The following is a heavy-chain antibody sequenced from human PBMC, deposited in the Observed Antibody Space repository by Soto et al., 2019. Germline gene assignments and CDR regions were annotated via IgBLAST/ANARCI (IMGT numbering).Heavy chain of an antibody. CDR1: GYTFTGYY. D-gene: IGHD6-13*01. V-gene: IGHV1-2*04. J-gene: IGHJ6*03. CDR3: ARGAAAPQVGPYSGEIYYYYYYMDV. Sequence: ASVKVSCKASGYTFTGYYMHWVRQAPGQGLEWMGWINPNSGGTNYAQKFQGWVTMTRDTSISTAYMELSRLRSDDTAVYYCARGAAAPQVGPYSGEIYYYYYYMDVWGKGTTVTVSS. CDR2: INPNSGGT.